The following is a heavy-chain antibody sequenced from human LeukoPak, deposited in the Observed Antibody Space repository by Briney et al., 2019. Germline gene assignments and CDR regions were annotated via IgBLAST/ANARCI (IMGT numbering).Heavy chain of an antibody. Sequence: PSETLSLTCTVSGGSISSSSYYWGWIRQPPGKGLEWIGYIYYSGSTNYNPSLKSRVTISVDTSKNQFSLKLSSVTAADTAVYYCARGRPRLFDYWGQGTLVTVSS. CDR3: ARGRPRLFDY. V-gene: IGHV4-61*05. CDR2: IYYSGST. J-gene: IGHJ4*02. CDR1: GGSISSSSYY.